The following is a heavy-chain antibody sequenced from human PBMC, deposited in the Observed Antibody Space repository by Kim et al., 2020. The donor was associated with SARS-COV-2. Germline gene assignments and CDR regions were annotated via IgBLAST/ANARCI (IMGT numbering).Heavy chain of an antibody. J-gene: IGHJ5*02. V-gene: IGHV3-33*06. CDR3: AKEGPTSWFDP. Sequence: VKGRFTISRDNYKSTLYLQMNSLRAEDPAVYYCAKEGPTSWFDPWGQGTLVTISS.